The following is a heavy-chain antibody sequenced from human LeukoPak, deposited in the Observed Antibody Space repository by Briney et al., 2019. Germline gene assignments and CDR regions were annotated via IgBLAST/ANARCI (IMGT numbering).Heavy chain of an antibody. CDR2: IYYSGST. CDR3: ARPRANPRSGAFDI. V-gene: IGHV4-59*08. J-gene: IGHJ3*02. D-gene: IGHD2-15*01. Sequence: PSETLSLTYTVSGGSISSHYWSWIRQPPGKGLEWIGHIYYSGSTNYNPSLKSRVTMSVDTSKNQFSLKLTSVTAADTAVYYCARPRANPRSGAFDIWGQGTMVTISS. CDR1: GGSISSHY.